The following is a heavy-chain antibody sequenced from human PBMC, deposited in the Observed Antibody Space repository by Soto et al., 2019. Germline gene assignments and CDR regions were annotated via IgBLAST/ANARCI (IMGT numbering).Heavy chain of an antibody. D-gene: IGHD2-21*01. Sequence: QVQLQESGPGLVQPSETLSLTCTVSSSDSMNSYFWSWVRQPAGKGLEWIGRIYVSGDTNYNPSLKSRVTMSIDTSKNQVSLKLKSVTAADTAVYYCTRAPPINAYDVWGQGTAVTVSS. J-gene: IGHJ3*01. CDR1: SSDSMNSYF. CDR3: TRAPPINAYDV. V-gene: IGHV4-4*07. CDR2: IYVSGDT.